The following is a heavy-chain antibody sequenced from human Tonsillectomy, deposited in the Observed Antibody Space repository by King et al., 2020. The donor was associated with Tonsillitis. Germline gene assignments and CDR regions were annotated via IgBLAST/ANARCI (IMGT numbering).Heavy chain of an antibody. Sequence: VQLVESGGGVVQPGRSLRLSCEGYGFTLSSYGMHWVRQAPGKGLEWVAVISYDGSDKYYADSVKGRFTISRDNSKNTLYLQMNSLRAEDTAVYYCANGLSTTAINFDYWGQGTLVTVSS. CDR2: ISYDGSDK. CDR1: GFTLSSYG. D-gene: IGHD1-1*01. CDR3: ANGLSTTAINFDY. V-gene: IGHV3-30*18. J-gene: IGHJ4*02.